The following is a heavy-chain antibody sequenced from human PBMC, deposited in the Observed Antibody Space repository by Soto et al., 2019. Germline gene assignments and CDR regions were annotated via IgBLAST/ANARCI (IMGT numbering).Heavy chain of an antibody. Sequence: GESLKISCKGSGYSFTSYWISWVRQMPGKGLEWMGRIDPSDSYTNYSPSFQGHVTISADKSISTAYLQWSSLKASDTAMYYCARRMIAAADGGAFDIWGQGTMVTVS. CDR2: IDPSDSYT. J-gene: IGHJ3*02. D-gene: IGHD6-13*01. V-gene: IGHV5-10-1*01. CDR3: ARRMIAAADGGAFDI. CDR1: GYSFTSYW.